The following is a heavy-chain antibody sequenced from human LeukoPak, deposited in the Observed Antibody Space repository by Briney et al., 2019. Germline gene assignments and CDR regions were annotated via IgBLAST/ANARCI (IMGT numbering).Heavy chain of an antibody. CDR3: ARAGKSVVAAMDPLSY. J-gene: IGHJ4*02. Sequence: SETLSLTCTVSGGSISSYYWSWIRQPPGKGLEWIGYIYYSGSTNYNPSLKSRVTISVDTSKNQFSLKLSSVTAADTAVYYCARAGKSVVAAMDPLSYWGQGTLVTVSS. CDR1: GGSISSYY. CDR2: IYYSGST. D-gene: IGHD2-15*01. V-gene: IGHV4-59*01.